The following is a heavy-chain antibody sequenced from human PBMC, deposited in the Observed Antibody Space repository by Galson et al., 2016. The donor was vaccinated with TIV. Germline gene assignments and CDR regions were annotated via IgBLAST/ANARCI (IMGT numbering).Heavy chain of an antibody. CDR2: ISWNSGSK. CDR3: VKDVGAIIGWLDP. J-gene: IGHJ5*02. D-gene: IGHD1-26*01. Sequence: SLRLSCAASGFSFEDFAMHWVRQAPGKGLEWVSGISWNSGSKAYADSLKGRFTISRDNTKNSLFLQMNSLRPEGTALYYCVKDVGAIIGWLDPWGQGTPVTVSS. V-gene: IGHV3-9*01. CDR1: GFSFEDFA.